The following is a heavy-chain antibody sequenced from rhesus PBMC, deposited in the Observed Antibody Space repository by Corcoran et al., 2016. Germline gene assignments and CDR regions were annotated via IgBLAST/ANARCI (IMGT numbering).Heavy chain of an antibody. CDR1: GYSISSGYY. Sequence: QVQLQESGPGLVKPSETLSLTCAVSGYSISSGYYWAWLRQPPGNGLEYIRCISGSGGSTYYNPALNSRVTISKDTSKNQFSLKLSSVTAADTAVYYCARQLRYSNYRYFDFWGQGVLVTVSS. CDR3: ARQLRYSNYRYFDF. V-gene: IGHV4-99*01. D-gene: IGHD4-23*01. J-gene: IGHJ4*01. CDR2: ISGSGGST.